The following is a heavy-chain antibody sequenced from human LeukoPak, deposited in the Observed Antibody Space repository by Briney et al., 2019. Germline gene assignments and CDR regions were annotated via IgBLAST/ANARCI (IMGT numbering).Heavy chain of an antibody. CDR1: GFTFSGSA. CDR3: AKDREGYSNYPGYFDY. D-gene: IGHD4-11*01. Sequence: PGGSLKLSCAASGFTFSGSAMHWVRQASGKGLEWVGRIRSKANSYATAYAASVKGRFTISRDDSKNTAYLQMNSLRAEDTAVYYCAKDREGYSNYPGYFDYWGQGTLVTVSS. V-gene: IGHV3-73*01. CDR2: IRSKANSYAT. J-gene: IGHJ4*02.